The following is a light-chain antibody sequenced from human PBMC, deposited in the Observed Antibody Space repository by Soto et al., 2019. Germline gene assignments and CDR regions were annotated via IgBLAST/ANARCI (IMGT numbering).Light chain of an antibody. CDR1: QSVDNNY. V-gene: IGKV3-20*01. CDR2: GAS. CDR3: QQYGNSPYT. J-gene: IGKJ2*01. Sequence: EVVMTQLPATLSVSPGERVSLSCRASQSVDNNYVAWYQQKPGQAPTLLIHGASYRAAGIPDRFSGSGSGTDFTLTISRLEPEDFAVFHCQQYGNSPYTFGQGTKLEI.